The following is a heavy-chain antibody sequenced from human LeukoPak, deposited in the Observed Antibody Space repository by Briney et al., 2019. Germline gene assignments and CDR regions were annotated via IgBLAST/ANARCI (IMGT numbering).Heavy chain of an antibody. CDR3: ARVAAAYYYYYYMDV. J-gene: IGHJ6*03. D-gene: IGHD6-13*01. CDR1: GGSISSSSYY. V-gene: IGHV4-39*01. Sequence: PSETLSLTCTVSGGSISSSSYYWGWIRQPPGKGLEWIGSICYSGSTYYNPSLKSRVTISVDTSKNQFSLKLSSVTAADTAVYYCARVAAAYYYYYYMDVWGKGTTVTVSS. CDR2: ICYSGST.